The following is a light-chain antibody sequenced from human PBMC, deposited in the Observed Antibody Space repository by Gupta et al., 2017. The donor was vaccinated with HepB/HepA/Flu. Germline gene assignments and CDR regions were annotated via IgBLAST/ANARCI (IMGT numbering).Light chain of an antibody. CDR1: SSDVGGYNY. CDR3: SSYTSSSTLV. V-gene: IGLV2-14*03. Sequence: RAITISCTGTSSDVGGYNYVSWYHHHPGNAPTLMLYDVSNRPAGVASRFSGSKSGNTASLTISGPQAEDEADYYCSSYTSSSTLVFGGGTKLTVL. J-gene: IGLJ2*01. CDR2: DVS.